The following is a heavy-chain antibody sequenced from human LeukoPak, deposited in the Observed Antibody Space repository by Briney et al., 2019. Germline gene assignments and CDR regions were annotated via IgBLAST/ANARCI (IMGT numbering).Heavy chain of an antibody. J-gene: IGHJ4*02. CDR2: IYYSGST. Sequence: SETLSLACTVSGGSISSYYWSWIRQPPGKGLEWIGYIYYSGSTNYNPSLKSRVTISVDTPKNQFSLKLSSVTAADTAVYYCARGMGDGYKYPNYWGQGTLVTVSS. CDR3: ARGMGDGYKYPNY. V-gene: IGHV4-59*01. D-gene: IGHD5-24*01. CDR1: GGSISSYY.